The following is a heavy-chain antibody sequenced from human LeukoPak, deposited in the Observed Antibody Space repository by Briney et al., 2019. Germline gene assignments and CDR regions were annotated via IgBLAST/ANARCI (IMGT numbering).Heavy chain of an antibody. Sequence: GRSLRLSCAASGFTLSSFGMHWVRQAPGQGLEWVSVMAFDGSNQYYADSVKGRFTIYRDNFKNTVYLQMNSLRAEETAVYYCAKSHPPTVTTEEGEYLQHWGQGTLVTVSS. CDR2: MAFDGSNQ. CDR3: AKSHPPTVTTEEGEYLQH. J-gene: IGHJ1*01. V-gene: IGHV3-30*18. D-gene: IGHD4-17*01. CDR1: GFTLSSFG.